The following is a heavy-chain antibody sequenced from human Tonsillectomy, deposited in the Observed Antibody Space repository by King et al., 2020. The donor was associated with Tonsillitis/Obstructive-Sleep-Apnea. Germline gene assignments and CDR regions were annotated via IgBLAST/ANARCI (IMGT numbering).Heavy chain of an antibody. CDR2: IIPMLETT. CDR1: GGTFSSYA. Sequence: QLVQSGAEVKKPGSSVKVSCKASGGTFSSYAISWVRQAPGQGLEWMGGIIPMLETTNYAQKFQGRVTITADESTSTTYMELSRLRSEDTAVYYCARATEXYXXTPTYYFYLDXXGKGTTVTVSS. J-gene: IGHJ6*03. CDR3: ARATEXYXXTPTYYFYLDX. V-gene: IGHV1-69*01. D-gene: IGHD6-6*01.